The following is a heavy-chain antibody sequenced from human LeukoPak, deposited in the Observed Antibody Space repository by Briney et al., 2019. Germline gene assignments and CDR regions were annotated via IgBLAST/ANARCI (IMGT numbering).Heavy chain of an antibody. D-gene: IGHD3-10*01. V-gene: IGHV1-46*01. CDR3: AREGILWFGELLGIDAFDI. J-gene: IGHJ3*02. CDR2: INPSGGST. CDR1: GYTFTSYY. Sequence: GASVRVSCKASGYTFTSYYMHWVRQAPGQGLEWMGIINPSGGSTSYAQKFQGRVTMTRDTSTSIVYMELSSLRSEDTAVYYCAREGILWFGELLGIDAFDIWGQGTMVTVSS.